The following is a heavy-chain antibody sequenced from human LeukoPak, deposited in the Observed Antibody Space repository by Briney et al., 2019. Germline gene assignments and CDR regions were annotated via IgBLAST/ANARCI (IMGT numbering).Heavy chain of an antibody. J-gene: IGHJ4*02. V-gene: IGHV3-48*03. D-gene: IGHD3-22*01. CDR3: ARDRKYYDSSGYYYQSGKADY. Sequence: GGSLRLSCAASGFTFSSYEMNWVRQAPGEGLEWVSYISSSGSTIYYADSVKGRFTISRDNAKNSLYLQMNSLRAEDTAVYYCARDRKYYDSSGYYYQSGKADYWGQGTLVTVSS. CDR2: ISSSGSTI. CDR1: GFTFSSYE.